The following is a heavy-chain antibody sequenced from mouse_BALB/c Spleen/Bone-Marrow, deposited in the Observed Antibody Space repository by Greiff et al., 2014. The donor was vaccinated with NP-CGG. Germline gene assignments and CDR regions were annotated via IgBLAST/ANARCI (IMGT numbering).Heavy chain of an antibody. V-gene: IGHV5-4*02. CDR1: GFTFSDYY. J-gene: IGHJ4*01. CDR3: ARSGERYGAMDY. Sequence: EVKVVESGGGLVKPGGSLKLSCAASGFTFSDYYMYWVRQTPEKRLEWVATISDGGGYTYYPDSVWGRFTISRDNAKNNLHLQMSSLKSEDTAMYYCARSGERYGAMDYWGQGTSVTVFS. D-gene: IGHD2-10*02. CDR2: ISDGGGYT.